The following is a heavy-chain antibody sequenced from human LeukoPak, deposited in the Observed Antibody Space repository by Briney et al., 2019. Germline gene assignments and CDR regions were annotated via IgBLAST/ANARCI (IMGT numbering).Heavy chain of an antibody. CDR3: ARDPCGVDSSGYYNDY. J-gene: IGHJ4*02. CDR2: ITSSSSYI. D-gene: IGHD3-22*01. CDR1: GFTFNTFS. Sequence: GGTLRLSCAASGFTFNTFSMTWVRQAPGKGLEWVSSITSSSSYIYYADSVKGRFTISRHNAKNSLYLQMNSLRAEDTAVYYCARDPCGVDSSGYYNDYWGQGTLVTVSS. V-gene: IGHV3-21*01.